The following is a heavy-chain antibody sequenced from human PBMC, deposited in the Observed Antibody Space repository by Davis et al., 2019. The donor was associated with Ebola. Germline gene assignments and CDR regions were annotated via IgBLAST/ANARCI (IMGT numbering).Heavy chain of an antibody. CDR1: GDSVSSNSAA. V-gene: IGHV6-1*01. J-gene: IGHJ6*02. Sequence: MPSETLSLTCAISGDSVSSNSAAWNWIRQSPSRGLEWLGRTYYRSKWYNDYAVSVKSRITINPDTSKNQFSLQLNSVTPEDTAVYYCAGSPSWRYDSSGYYSYYGMDVWGQGTTVTVSS. CDR2: TYYRSKWYN. D-gene: IGHD3-22*01. CDR3: AGSPSWRYDSSGYYSYYGMDV.